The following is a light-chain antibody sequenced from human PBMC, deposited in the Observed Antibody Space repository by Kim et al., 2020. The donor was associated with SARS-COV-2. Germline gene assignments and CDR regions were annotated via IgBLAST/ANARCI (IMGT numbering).Light chain of an antibody. CDR2: DVS. Sequence: QSITSSCTGTSSDVGGYNYVSWYQQHPGKAPKLMIYDVSNRPSGVSNRFSGSKSGNTASLTISGLQAEDEADYYCSSYTSSSTQVVFGGGTQLTVL. V-gene: IGLV2-14*03. CDR1: SSDVGGYNY. CDR3: SSYTSSSTQVV. J-gene: IGLJ2*01.